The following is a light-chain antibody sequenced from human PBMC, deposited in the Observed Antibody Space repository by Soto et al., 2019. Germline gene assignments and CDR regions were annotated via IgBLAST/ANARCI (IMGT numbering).Light chain of an antibody. J-gene: IGKJ1*01. V-gene: IGKV3-11*01. CDR2: DAS. Sequence: EIVLTQSPATLSLSPGERATLSCRASQSVSSYLAWYQQKPGQDPRLLIYDASNRATGIPARFSGSGSGTDFTLTISSLEPEDFAVSYCQQRSNWPQTFGQGTKVEIK. CDR3: QQRSNWPQT. CDR1: QSVSSY.